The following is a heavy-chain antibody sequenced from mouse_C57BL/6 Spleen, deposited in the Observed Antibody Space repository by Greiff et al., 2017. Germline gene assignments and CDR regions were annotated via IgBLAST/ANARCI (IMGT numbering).Heavy chain of an antibody. J-gene: IGHJ4*01. CDR1: GFSLTSYG. CDR3: ARISYGSSLYAMDY. Sequence: VKLVESGPGLVQPSQSLSITCTVSGFSLTSYGVHWVRQSPGKGLEWLGVIWSGGSTDYNAAFISRLSISKDNSKSQVFFKMNSLQADDTAIYYCARISYGSSLYAMDYWGQGTSVTVSS. CDR2: IWSGGST. D-gene: IGHD1-1*01. V-gene: IGHV2-2*01.